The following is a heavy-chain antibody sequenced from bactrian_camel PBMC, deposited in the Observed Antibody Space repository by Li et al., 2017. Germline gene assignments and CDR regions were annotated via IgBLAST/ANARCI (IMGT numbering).Heavy chain of an antibody. D-gene: IGHD1*01. CDR2: ISSDGST. CDR1: GLSLADSD. V-gene: IGHV3S63*01. J-gene: IGHJ4*01. Sequence: HVQLVESGGGSVQAGETLRISCLVSGLSLADSDMGWYRRAPGNQCESISTISSDGSTWYSDSVKGRFTISRDFAKNTVYLQMNNMRPEDSAEYYCATDSRGNRYASCRGSGQGTQVTVS.